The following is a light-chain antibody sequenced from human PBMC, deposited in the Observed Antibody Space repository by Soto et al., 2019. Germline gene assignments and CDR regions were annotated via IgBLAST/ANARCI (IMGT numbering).Light chain of an antibody. Sequence: EIVLTQSPGTLSLSPGERATLSCRASQSVTNSYLAWYRQKPGQAPRLLIHGASSRATGIPDRFSGSGSGTDFTLTISRLEPEDFAVYYCQQHGSSPFTFGPGTKVEIK. CDR2: GAS. V-gene: IGKV3-20*01. CDR1: QSVTNSY. CDR3: QQHGSSPFT. J-gene: IGKJ3*01.